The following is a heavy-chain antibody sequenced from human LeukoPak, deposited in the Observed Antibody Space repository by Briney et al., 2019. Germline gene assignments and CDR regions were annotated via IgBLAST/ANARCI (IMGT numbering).Heavy chain of an antibody. V-gene: IGHV3-43*01. CDR3: AKGNGEQEYYYYYGMDV. Sequence: GGSLRLSCAASGFTFDDYTMHWVRQAPGKGLEWVSLISWDGGSTYYADSVKGRFTISRDNSKNSLYLQMNSLRTEDTALYYCAKGNGEQEYYYYYGMDVWGQGTTVTVSS. J-gene: IGHJ6*02. CDR2: ISWDGGST. CDR1: GFTFDDYT. D-gene: IGHD4-17*01.